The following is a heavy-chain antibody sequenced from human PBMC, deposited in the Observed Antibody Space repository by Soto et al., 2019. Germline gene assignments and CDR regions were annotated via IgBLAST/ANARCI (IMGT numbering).Heavy chain of an antibody. J-gene: IGHJ6*02. Sequence: SETLSLTCAVYGGSFSGYYWSWIRQPPGKGLEWIGEINHSGSTNYNPSLKSRVTISVDTSRNQFSLKLSSVTAADTAVYYCARVVRGSNFYYYYGMDVWGQGTTVTVSS. CDR1: GGSFSGYY. CDR2: INHSGST. D-gene: IGHD3-10*01. V-gene: IGHV4-34*01. CDR3: ARVVRGSNFYYYYGMDV.